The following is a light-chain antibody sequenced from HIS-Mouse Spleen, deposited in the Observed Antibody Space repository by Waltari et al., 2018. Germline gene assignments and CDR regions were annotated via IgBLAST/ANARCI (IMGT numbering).Light chain of an antibody. CDR1: NIGSKS. CDR2: DDS. J-gene: IGLJ2*01. Sequence: SYVLTQPPSVSVAPGKTARITCGGTNIGSKSVHWYQQKPGQAPGLVVYDDSDRPSGIPERVSGSNSGNTATLTISRVEAGDEADYYCQVWDSSSDHVVFGGGTKLTVL. CDR3: QVWDSSSDHVV. V-gene: IGLV3-21*03.